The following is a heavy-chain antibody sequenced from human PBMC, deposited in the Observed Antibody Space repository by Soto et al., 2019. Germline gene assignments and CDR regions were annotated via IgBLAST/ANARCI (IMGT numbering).Heavy chain of an antibody. CDR1: GFTFNTHW. D-gene: IGHD1-26*01. V-gene: IGHV3-74*02. CDR3: ARGGAMGVDY. Sequence: VQLVESGGGLVKPGGSLRLSCATSGFTFNTHWMHWVRQAPGKGLVWVSRIYFDGITTNYADSVKGRLTVSRDNAKNTVYLHVNTLRDEDTAVYYCARGGAMGVDYWGQGTLVTVSS. J-gene: IGHJ4*02. CDR2: IYFDGITT.